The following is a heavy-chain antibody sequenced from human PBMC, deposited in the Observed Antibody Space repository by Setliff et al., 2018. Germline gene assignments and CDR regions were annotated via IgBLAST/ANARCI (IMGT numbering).Heavy chain of an antibody. V-gene: IGHV5-51*01. CDR1: GYTFASYW. D-gene: IGHD2-15*01. Sequence: PGESLKISCEASGYTFASYWVAWVRQRPGKGLEWMGILYPGDSETKYSPSFQGQVTISADKSINTAYLQWSSLKVSDTAMYYCVRWWGPKHYYYMDVWGKGTTVTVSS. CDR2: LYPGDSET. CDR3: VRWWGPKHYYYMDV. J-gene: IGHJ6*03.